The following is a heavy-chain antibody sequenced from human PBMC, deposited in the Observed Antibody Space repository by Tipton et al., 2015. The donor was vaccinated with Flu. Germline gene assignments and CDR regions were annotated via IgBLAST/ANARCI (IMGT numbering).Heavy chain of an antibody. Sequence: SLRLSCAASGFTFSSYGMHWVRQAPGKGLEWVAVIWYDGSNKYYADSVKGRLTISRDNSKNTLYLQMNSLRAEDTAVYYCARDPSVVTRLDYWGQGTLVTVSS. CDR3: ARDPSVVTRLDY. CDR2: IWYDGSNK. CDR1: GFTFSSYG. D-gene: IGHD4-23*01. V-gene: IGHV3-33*01. J-gene: IGHJ4*02.